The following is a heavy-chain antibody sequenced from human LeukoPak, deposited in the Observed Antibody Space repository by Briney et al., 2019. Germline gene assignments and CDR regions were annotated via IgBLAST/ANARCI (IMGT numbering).Heavy chain of an antibody. J-gene: IGHJ4*02. V-gene: IGHV1-58*01. CDR2: IVVGSGNT. Sequence: ASVKVSCKASGFTFTSSAVQWVRQARGQRLEWIGWIVVGSGNTNYAQKFQERVTITRDMSTSTAYMELSSLRSEDTAVYYCARGSIAARKAAQNDYWGQGTLVTVSS. D-gene: IGHD6-6*01. CDR1: GFTFTSSA. CDR3: ARGSIAARKAAQNDY.